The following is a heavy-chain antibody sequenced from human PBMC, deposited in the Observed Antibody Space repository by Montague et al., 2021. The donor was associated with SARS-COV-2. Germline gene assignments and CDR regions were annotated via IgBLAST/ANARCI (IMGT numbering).Heavy chain of an antibody. V-gene: IGHV3-30-3*01. J-gene: IGHJ4*02. D-gene: IGHD3-22*01. CDR3: ARGGYYDTSGYYLDY. CDR1: GFTFSYYA. Sequence: SLRPSCAASGFTFSYYAMHWVRQTPGKGLEWVAVISNDGTKKYHADTVKGRFTISRDNSKNTLYLQMNSLRAEDTAVYYCARGGYYDTSGYYLDYWGQGTLVTVSS. CDR2: ISNDGTKK.